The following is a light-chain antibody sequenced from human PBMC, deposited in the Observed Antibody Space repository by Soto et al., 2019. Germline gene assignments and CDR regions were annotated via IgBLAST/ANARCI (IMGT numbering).Light chain of an antibody. Sequence: EIVLTQSPASLSLSPGERATLSCRASQSVDSYLVWYQQKPGQAPRLLISGASNRATGIAARFSGSGSGTDFTLTISSLEPEDFAVYYCQQRSNWPLSTFGQGTRLEIK. CDR1: QSVDSY. V-gene: IGKV3-11*01. J-gene: IGKJ5*01. CDR3: QQRSNWPLST. CDR2: GAS.